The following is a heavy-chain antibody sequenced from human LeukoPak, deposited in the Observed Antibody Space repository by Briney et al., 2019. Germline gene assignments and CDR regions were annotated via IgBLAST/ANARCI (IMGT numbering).Heavy chain of an antibody. V-gene: IGHV1-8*01. CDR1: GYTFTSYD. CDR3: ARDRAIHCSGGSCYSGTLYYYYYGMDV. J-gene: IGHJ6*02. Sequence: ASVKVSCKASGYTFTSYDINWVRQATGQGLEWMGWMNPNSGNTGYAQKFQGRVTMTRNTSISTAYMELSSLRSEDTAVYYCARDRAIHCSGGSCYSGTLYYYYYGMDVWGQGTTVTVSS. D-gene: IGHD2-15*01. CDR2: MNPNSGNT.